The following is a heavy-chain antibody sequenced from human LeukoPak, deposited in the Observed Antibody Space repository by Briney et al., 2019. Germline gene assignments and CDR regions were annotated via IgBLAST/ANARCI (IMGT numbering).Heavy chain of an antibody. V-gene: IGHV5-51*01. CDR1: GHRFNSHW. CDR2: VFLDDSDT. CDR3: ARSGGYGGNSDYFDY. J-gene: IGHJ4*02. Sequence: GESLKISCQGSGHRFNSHWIGWVRQMPGKGLEWMGSVFLDDSDTRYSPSFQGQVTISADKSISTAYLQWSSLKASDTAMYYCARSGGYGGNSDYFDYWGQGTLVTVSS. D-gene: IGHD4-23*01.